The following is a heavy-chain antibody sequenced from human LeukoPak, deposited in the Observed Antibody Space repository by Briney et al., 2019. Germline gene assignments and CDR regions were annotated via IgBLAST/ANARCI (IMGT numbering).Heavy chain of an antibody. J-gene: IGHJ3*02. V-gene: IGHV4-30-4*01. D-gene: IGHD2-15*01. CDR1: GGSLSSGHYY. CDR3: ARDAGSHHDAFDI. CDR2: IYYSGST. Sequence: SETLSLTCTVSGGSLSSGHYYWSWIRQPPGKGLEWLGYIYYSGSTYYNPSLKSRVTISVDTSKNQFSLKLSSVTAADTAVYYCARDAGSHHDAFDIWGQGTMVTVSS.